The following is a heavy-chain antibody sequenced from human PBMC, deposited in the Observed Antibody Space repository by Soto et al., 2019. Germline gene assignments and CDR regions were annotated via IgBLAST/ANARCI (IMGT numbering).Heavy chain of an antibody. CDR2: IRYSGST. D-gene: IGHD3-22*01. Sequence: QLQLQESGPGLVKPSETLSLTCTVSGDSVTISDYYWGWIRQPPGKGLEWIGSIRYSGSTSYNPSLKTRVTISGDTSKKQFSLTLPSVTAADAAVYYSAAHDRGGYYAEYWGQGTLVTVSA. CDR3: AAHDRGGYYAEY. J-gene: IGHJ4*02. V-gene: IGHV4-39*01. CDR1: GDSVTISDYY.